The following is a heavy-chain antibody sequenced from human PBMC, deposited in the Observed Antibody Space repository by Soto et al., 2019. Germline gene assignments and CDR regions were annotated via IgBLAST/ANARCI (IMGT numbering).Heavy chain of an antibody. D-gene: IGHD6-19*01. CDR2: TYYRSKWYN. CDR3: ARGRREWLSNYYGMDV. V-gene: IGHV6-1*01. J-gene: IGHJ6*02. Sequence: PSQTLSLTCAISGDSVSSNSAAWNWIRQSPSRGSEWLGRTYYRSKWYNDYAVSVKSRITINPDTSKYQFSLQLNSVTPEDTAVYYCARGRREWLSNYYGMDVWGQGTTVTVSS. CDR1: GDSVSSNSAA.